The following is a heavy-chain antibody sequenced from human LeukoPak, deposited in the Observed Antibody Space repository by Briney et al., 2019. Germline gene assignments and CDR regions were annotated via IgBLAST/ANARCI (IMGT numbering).Heavy chain of an antibody. CDR1: GGTFNNFP. D-gene: IGHD3-22*01. Sequence: ASVKVSCKSSGGTFNNFPISWVRQAPGQGLERMGIINPSGGSTNYAQKFQGRVTITADESTSTAYMELSSLRSEDTAVYYCARAKEYYYDSSGSYAAGYWGQGTLVTVSS. CDR2: INPSGGST. J-gene: IGHJ4*02. CDR3: ARAKEYYYDSSGSYAAGY. V-gene: IGHV1-69*11.